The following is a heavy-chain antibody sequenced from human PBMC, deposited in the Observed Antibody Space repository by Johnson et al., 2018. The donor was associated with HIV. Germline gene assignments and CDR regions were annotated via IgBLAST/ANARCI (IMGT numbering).Heavy chain of an antibody. J-gene: IGHJ3*02. CDR1: GFTFDDYG. V-gene: IGHV3-20*04. Sequence: VQLVESGGGVVRPGGSLRLSCAASGFTFDDYGMTWVRQAPGKGLEWVSRINWNGAITAYADSVKGRFTISRDNAKNSLYLQMNSLRAEDTAVYYCARERIGYSSSGDAFDIWGRGTLVTVS. CDR3: ARERIGYSSSGDAFDI. D-gene: IGHD2-2*01. CDR2: INWNGAIT.